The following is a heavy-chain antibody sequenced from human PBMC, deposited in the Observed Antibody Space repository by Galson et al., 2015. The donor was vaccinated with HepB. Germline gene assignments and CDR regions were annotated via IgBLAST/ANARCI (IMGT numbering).Heavy chain of an antibody. V-gene: IGHV1-18*01. D-gene: IGHD3-22*01. CDR2: ISAYNGNT. J-gene: IGHJ4*02. CDR1: GSTFTSYG. CDR3: AREYYYDSSGYYYTFDY. Sequence: SVTVSCKASGSTFTSYGISWVRQAPGQGLEWMGWISAYNGNTNYAQKLQGRVTMTTDTSTSTAYMELRSLRSDDTAVYYCAREYYYDSSGYYYTFDYWGQGTLVTVSS.